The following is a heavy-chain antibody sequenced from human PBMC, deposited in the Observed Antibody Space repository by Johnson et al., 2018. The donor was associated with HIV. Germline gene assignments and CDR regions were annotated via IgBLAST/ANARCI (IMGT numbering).Heavy chain of an antibody. CDR1: GFTFSSYW. J-gene: IGHJ3*02. D-gene: IGHD3-22*01. CDR2: INSDGSST. Sequence: EVQLVESGGGLVKPGGSLRLSCAASGFTFSSYWMHWVRQAPGKGLVWVSRINSDGSSTSYADSVKGRFTISRDNAKNTLYLQMNSLRAEDTAVYYCARGAGGGRIVVDYDAFDIWGQGTMVTGSS. V-gene: IGHV3-74*02. CDR3: ARGAGGGRIVVDYDAFDI.